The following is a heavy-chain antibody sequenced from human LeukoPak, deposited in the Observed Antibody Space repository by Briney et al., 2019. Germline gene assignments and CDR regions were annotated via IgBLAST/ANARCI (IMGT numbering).Heavy chain of an antibody. CDR3: ARFRGGSSGWYTNDY. D-gene: IGHD6-19*01. CDR2: INSDGSST. V-gene: IGHV3-74*01. CDR1: GFTFSSHW. Sequence: GGSLRLSCAASGFTFSSHWMHWVRQAPGKGLVWVSRINSDGSSTSYADSVKGRFTISRDNAKNTLYLQMNSLRAEDTAVYYCARFRGGSSGWYTNDYWGQGTLVTVSS. J-gene: IGHJ4*02.